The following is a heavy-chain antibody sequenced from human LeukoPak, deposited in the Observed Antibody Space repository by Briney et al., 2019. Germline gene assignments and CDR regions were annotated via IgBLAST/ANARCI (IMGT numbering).Heavy chain of an antibody. CDR2: ISAYNGNT. J-gene: IGHJ4*02. CDR1: GYTFTSYG. Sequence: ASVKVSCKASGYTFTSYGISWVRQAPGQGLEWMGWISAYNGNTNYAQKLQGRVTMTTDTSTSTAYMELRSLRSDDTAVYYCARDLMVRGVWGLRSTPNFDYWGQGTLVTVSS. D-gene: IGHD3-10*01. V-gene: IGHV1-18*01. CDR3: ARDLMVRGVWGLRSTPNFDY.